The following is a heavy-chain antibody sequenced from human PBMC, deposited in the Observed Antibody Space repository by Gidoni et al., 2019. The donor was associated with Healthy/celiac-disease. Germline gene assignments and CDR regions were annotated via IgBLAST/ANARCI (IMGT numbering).Heavy chain of an antibody. CDR2: IYYSGST. CDR1: GGSISSSSYY. V-gene: IGHV4-39*01. J-gene: IGHJ6*03. CDR3: ASLQVATGSGGYMDV. Sequence: QLQLQESGPGLVKPSETLSLTCTVSGGSISSSSYYWGWIRQPPGKGLEWIGSIYYSGSTYYNPSLKSRVTISVDTSKNQFSLKLSSVTAADTAVYYCASLQVATGSGGYMDVWGKGTTVTVSS. D-gene: IGHD5-12*01.